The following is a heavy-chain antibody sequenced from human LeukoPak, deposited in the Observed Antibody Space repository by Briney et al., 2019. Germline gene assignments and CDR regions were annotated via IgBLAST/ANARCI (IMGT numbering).Heavy chain of an antibody. CDR2: INSDGSST. V-gene: IGHV3-74*01. D-gene: IGHD3-10*01. CDR1: GFTFSSYW. J-gene: IGHJ4*02. CDR3: ARAPTVITMVRGVLLLKYYFDY. Sequence: AGGSLRLSCAASGFTFSSYWMHWVRQAPGKGLVWVSRINSDGSSTSYADSVKSRFTISRDNAKNMLYLQMNSLRAEDTAVYYCARAPTVITMVRGVLLLKYYFDYWGQGTLVTVSS.